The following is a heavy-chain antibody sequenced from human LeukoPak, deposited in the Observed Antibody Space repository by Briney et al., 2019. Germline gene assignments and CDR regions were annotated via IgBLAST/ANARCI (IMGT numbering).Heavy chain of an antibody. CDR2: IYSGGDT. D-gene: IGHD4/OR15-4a*01. CDR3: SASRPHYGDYYGLDV. J-gene: IGHJ6*02. Sequence: PGGSLRLSCAASGFTVSDYYMSWVRQAPGTGLEWVSGIYSGGDTYYADSVKGRFTISRDNSKNTLYLQMNSLRTEDTAVYFCSASRPHYGDYYGLDVWGHGTTVTVSS. V-gene: IGHV3-53*05. CDR1: GFTVSDYY.